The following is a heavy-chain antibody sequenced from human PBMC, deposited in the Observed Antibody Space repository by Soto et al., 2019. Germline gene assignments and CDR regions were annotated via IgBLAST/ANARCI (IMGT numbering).Heavy chain of an antibody. CDR2: ISWNSGSI. J-gene: IGHJ4*02. CDR1: GFTFDDYA. V-gene: IGHV3-9*01. CDR3: AIHINSSGWYFDY. Sequence: EVQLVESGGGLVQPGRSLRLSCAASGFTFDDYAMHWFRQAPGKGLEWVSGISWNSGSIGYADSLKGRFTISRDNAKNSLYLQMNSLRAEDTALYYCAIHINSSGWYFDYWGQGTLVTVSS. D-gene: IGHD6-19*01.